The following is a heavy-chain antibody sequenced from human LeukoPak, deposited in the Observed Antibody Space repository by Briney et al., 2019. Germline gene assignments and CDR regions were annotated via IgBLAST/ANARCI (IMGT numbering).Heavy chain of an antibody. CDR3: ARDRGYGYLFDY. Sequence: GGSLRLSCTVSGFTFGDYAMSWVRQAPGKGLVWVSRINSDGSSTSYADSVKGRFTISRDNAKNTLYLQMNSLRAEDTAVYYCARDRGYGYLFDYWGQGTLVTVSS. CDR1: GFTFGDYA. CDR2: INSDGSST. V-gene: IGHV3-74*01. J-gene: IGHJ4*02. D-gene: IGHD5-18*01.